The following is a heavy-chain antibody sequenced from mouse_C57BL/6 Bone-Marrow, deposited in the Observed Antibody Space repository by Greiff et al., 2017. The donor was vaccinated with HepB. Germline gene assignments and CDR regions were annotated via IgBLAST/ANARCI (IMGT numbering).Heavy chain of an antibody. Sequence: QVQLQQPGAELVRPGTSVKLSCKASGYTFTSYWMHWVKQRPGQGLEWIGVIDPSDSYTNYNQKFKGKATLTVDTSSSTAYMQLSSLTSEDSAVYYCARGSYRYAMDYWGQGTSVTVSS. CDR2: IDPSDSYT. CDR1: GYTFTSYW. J-gene: IGHJ4*01. CDR3: ARGSYRYAMDY. V-gene: IGHV1-59*01. D-gene: IGHD1-1*02.